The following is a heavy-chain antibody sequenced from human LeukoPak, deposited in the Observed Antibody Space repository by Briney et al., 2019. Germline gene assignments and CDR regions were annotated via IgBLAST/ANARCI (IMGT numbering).Heavy chain of an antibody. D-gene: IGHD2-15*01. J-gene: IGHJ4*02. CDR1: GFTLSSYW. V-gene: IGHV3-74*01. CDR3: ARVGSGGNCN. Sequence: GGSLRLSCAASGFTLSSYWMHWVRQPPGKGPGWVSRINSVGTTTSYADSVKGRFTVTRDNAKNTLYLQMNSLRAEDTAVYYCARVGSGGNCNWGQGTLVTVSS. CDR2: INSVGTTT.